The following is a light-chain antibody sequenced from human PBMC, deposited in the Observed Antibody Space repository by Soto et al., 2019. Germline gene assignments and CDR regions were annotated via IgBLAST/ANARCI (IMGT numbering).Light chain of an antibody. Sequence: DIQMTQSPSSLSASVGDRVTITCRASQSVSNYLNWYQQKPGKAPKLLIYGASSLQSGVPSRFRGSGSGTDFTLTISGLQPDDSATYYCQQYKTWWTFGQGTKVDIK. J-gene: IGKJ1*01. V-gene: IGKV1-39*01. CDR2: GAS. CDR3: QQYKTWWT. CDR1: QSVSNY.